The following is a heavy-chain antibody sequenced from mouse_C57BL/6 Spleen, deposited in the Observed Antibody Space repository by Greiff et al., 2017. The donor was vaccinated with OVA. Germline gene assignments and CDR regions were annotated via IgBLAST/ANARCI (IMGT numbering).Heavy chain of an antibody. CDR3: ARGGNYYGSSYDYAMDY. V-gene: IGHV1-76*01. Sequence: QVQLKQSGAELVRPGASVKLSCKASGYTFTDYYINWVKQRPGQGLEWIARIYPGSGNTYYNEKFKGKATLTAEKSSSTAYMQLSSLTSEDSAVYFCARGGNYYGSSYDYAMDYWGQGTSVTVSS. J-gene: IGHJ4*01. CDR1: GYTFTDYY. D-gene: IGHD1-1*01. CDR2: IYPGSGNT.